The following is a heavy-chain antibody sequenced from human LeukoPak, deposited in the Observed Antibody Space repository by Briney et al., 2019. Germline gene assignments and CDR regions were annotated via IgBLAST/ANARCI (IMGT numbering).Heavy chain of an antibody. CDR2: FDPEGGET. V-gene: IGHV1-24*01. J-gene: IGHJ3*02. CDR3: ATSLRTYCSSTSCTLGAFDI. CDR1: GYTLTELS. Sequence: ASVKVSCKVSGYTLTELSMHWVRQAPGKGLEWMGGFDPEGGETIYAQKFQGRVTMTEDTSTDTAYMELSSLRSEDTAVYYCATSLRTYCSSTSCTLGAFDIWGQGTMVTVSS. D-gene: IGHD2-2*01.